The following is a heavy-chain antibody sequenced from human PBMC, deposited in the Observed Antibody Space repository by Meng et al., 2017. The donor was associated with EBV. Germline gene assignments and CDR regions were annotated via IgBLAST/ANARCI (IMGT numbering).Heavy chain of an antibody. J-gene: IGHJ5*02. Sequence: QVPLVQSGAEVKEPGASVKVSLKASGYTFTGYYMHWVRQAPGQGLEWMGRINPNSGGTNYAQKFQGRVTMTRDTSISTAYMELSRLRSDDTAVYYCAKGADLAAAGTFWFDPWGQGTLVTVSS. CDR1: GYTFTGYY. V-gene: IGHV1-2*06. CDR2: INPNSGGT. CDR3: AKGADLAAAGTFWFDP. D-gene: IGHD6-13*01.